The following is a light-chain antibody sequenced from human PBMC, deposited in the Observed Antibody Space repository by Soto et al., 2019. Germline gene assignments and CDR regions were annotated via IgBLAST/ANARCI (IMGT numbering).Light chain of an antibody. CDR3: QQYNRYSSYT. Sequence: DIQMTQFPSTLSASIGDRVTITCRASQTVSSWLAWYQQKPGKAPKLLIYKASTLETGVPSRFSGSGSGTDFTLTISILQPDDFATYYCQQYNRYSSYTFGQGTRLEIK. V-gene: IGKV1-5*03. CDR1: QTVSSW. CDR2: KAS. J-gene: IGKJ2*01.